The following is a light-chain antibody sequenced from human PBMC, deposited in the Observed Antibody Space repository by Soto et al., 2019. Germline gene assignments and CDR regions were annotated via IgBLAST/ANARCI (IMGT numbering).Light chain of an antibody. CDR2: DVT. J-gene: IGLJ2*01. Sequence: QSALTQPPSASGAPGQSATISCTGSSSDVGGYNYVSWYQHHPGKAPKLMIYDVTKRPSGVPDRFSGSNSGNTASLTVPGLQAEDEADSFCSSDAGSSVVFGVGTKLTVL. V-gene: IGLV2-8*01. CDR1: SSDVGGYNY. CDR3: SSDAGSSVV.